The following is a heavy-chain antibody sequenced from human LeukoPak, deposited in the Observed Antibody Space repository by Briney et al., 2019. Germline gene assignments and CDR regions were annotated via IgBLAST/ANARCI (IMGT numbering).Heavy chain of an antibody. CDR2: ISSSSTYI. J-gene: IGHJ4*02. D-gene: IGHD3-22*01. Sequence: PGGSLRLSCAASGFTFSSYSMNWVRQAPGKWLEWVSSISSSSTYIYYADSVKGRFTISRDNSKNTLYLQMNSLRAEDTAVYYCAKHESSGYYSWGQGTLVTVSS. V-gene: IGHV3-21*04. CDR1: GFTFSSYS. CDR3: AKHESSGYYS.